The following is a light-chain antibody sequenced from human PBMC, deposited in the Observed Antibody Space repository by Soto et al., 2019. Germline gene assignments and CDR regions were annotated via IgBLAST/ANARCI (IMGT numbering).Light chain of an antibody. CDR1: QSINIW. Sequence: DIQMTQSPSTLSASVGDRVTITCRASQSINIWSAWSQLKPGRAPKRLIYDAFRLESGVPSRFGGSGSGTEFTLTISSLQPDDFASYFCQHYNSYPWTFGQGTKVEIK. CDR3: QHYNSYPWT. CDR2: DAF. J-gene: IGKJ1*01. V-gene: IGKV1-5*01.